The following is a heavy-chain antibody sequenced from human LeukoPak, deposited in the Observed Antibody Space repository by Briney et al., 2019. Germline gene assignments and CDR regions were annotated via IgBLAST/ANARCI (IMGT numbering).Heavy chain of an antibody. CDR3: ARAVDFWSGYYHFDY. CDR1: GFTFVSYW. D-gene: IGHD3-3*01. CDR2: INGYGSST. V-gene: IGHV3-74*01. Sequence: GGSLRLSCAASGFTFVSYWMHWVRQAPGKGLVWVSRINGYGSSTDFADSVKGRFTISRDNAKNTLYLQMNSLRAEDTAVYYCARAVDFWSGYYHFDYWGQGTLVTVSS. J-gene: IGHJ4*02.